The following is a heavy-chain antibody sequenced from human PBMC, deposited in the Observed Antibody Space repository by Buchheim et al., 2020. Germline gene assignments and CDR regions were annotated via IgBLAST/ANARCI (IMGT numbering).Heavy chain of an antibody. D-gene: IGHD4-17*01. CDR2: LSSTTHTM. Sequence: EVQLVESGGGLVQPGGSLRLSCSASGFSFTAYSMNWVRQAPGKGLEWISYLSSTTHTMYYADSVKGRFTISRDDAKNSLYLQMNNLRDEDTGVYFCARDRDSGDYLASPSDYWGQGTL. V-gene: IGHV3-48*02. CDR1: GFSFTAYS. J-gene: IGHJ4*02. CDR3: ARDRDSGDYLASPSDY.